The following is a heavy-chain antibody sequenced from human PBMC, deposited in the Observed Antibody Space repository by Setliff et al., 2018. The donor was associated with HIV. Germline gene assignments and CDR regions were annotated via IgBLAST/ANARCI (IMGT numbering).Heavy chain of an antibody. Sequence: SETLSLTCTVSGDSISSGSYYWSWIRQPAGKGLEWIGRIYTSGTTNYNPSLKTRVTFSVDTSKNQFSLRLSSVTAADTAVYYCARGTLWSSGYYLYWYLDLWGRGTLVTVSS. V-gene: IGHV4-61*02. D-gene: IGHD3-22*01. CDR3: ARGTLWSSGYYLYWYLDL. CDR2: IYTSGTT. J-gene: IGHJ2*01. CDR1: GDSISSGSYY.